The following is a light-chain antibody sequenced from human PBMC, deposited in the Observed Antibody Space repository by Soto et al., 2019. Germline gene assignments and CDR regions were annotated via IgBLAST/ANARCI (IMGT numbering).Light chain of an antibody. J-gene: IGLJ2*01. CDR1: KLGDKY. CDR3: QAWDSSTAV. Sequence: SYELTQPPSVSVSPGQTASITCPGDKLGDKYACWYQQKAGQSPVLVIYEDSKRPSGIPERFSGSNSGNTATLTICGTQAMDEADYYCQAWDSSTAVFGGGTKLTVL. V-gene: IGLV3-1*01. CDR2: EDS.